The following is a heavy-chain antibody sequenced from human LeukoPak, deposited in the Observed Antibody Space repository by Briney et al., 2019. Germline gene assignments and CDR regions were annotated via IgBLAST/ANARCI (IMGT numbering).Heavy chain of an antibody. CDR1: GDTFTSYA. CDR3: ARDRSAKYVWGSYRYKAGDAFDI. V-gene: IGHV1-3*01. CDR2: MNAGNGNT. D-gene: IGHD3-16*02. Sequence: ASVKVSCKASGDTFTSYAMHWVRQAPGQRLEWMGWMNAGNGNTKYSQKFQGRVTITRDTSASTAYMELSSLRSEDTAVYYCARDRSAKYVWGSYRYKAGDAFDIWGQGTMVTVSS. J-gene: IGHJ3*02.